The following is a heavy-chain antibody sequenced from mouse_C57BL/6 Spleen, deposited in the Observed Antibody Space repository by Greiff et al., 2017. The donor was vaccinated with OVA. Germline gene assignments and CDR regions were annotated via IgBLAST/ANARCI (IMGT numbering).Heavy chain of an antibody. J-gene: IGHJ3*01. V-gene: IGHV1-72*01. CDR2: IDPNSGGT. CDR1: GYTFTSYW. CDR3: ARSWGKCLLQFAY. Sequence: QVQLQQPGAELVKPGASVKLSCKASGYTFTSYWMHWVKQRPGRGLEWIGRIDPNSGGTKYNEKFKSKATLTVDKPSITAYMQLSSLTSEDSAVYYCARSWGKCLLQFAYWGQGTLVTVSA. D-gene: IGHD2-3*01.